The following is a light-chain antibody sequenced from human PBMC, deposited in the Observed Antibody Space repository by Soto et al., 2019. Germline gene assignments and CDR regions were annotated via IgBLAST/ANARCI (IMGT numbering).Light chain of an antibody. CDR3: RSYTSSSTLV. V-gene: IGLV2-14*01. CDR2: EVS. CDR1: SSDVGGYNY. J-gene: IGLJ3*02. Sequence: QSVLTQPASVSGSPGQSITISCTGTSSDVGGYNYVSWYQQHTGKAPKLMIYEVSTRPSGVSNPFSGSKAGNTAPLTISGLQAEDEADYYCRSYTSSSTLVFGGGTNPTVL.